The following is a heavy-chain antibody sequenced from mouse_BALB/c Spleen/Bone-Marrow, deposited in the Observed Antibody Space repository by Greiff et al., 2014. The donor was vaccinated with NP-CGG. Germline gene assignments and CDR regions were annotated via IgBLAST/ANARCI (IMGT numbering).Heavy chain of an antibody. V-gene: IGHV14-3*02. CDR1: GFNIKDTY. CDR3: AAYYYGSSQFAY. Sequence: EVMLVESGAELVKPGASVKLSCTASGFNIKDTYMHWVKQRPEQGLEWIGRIDPANGNTKYDPKFQGKATITADTSPNTAYLQLSSLTSEDTAVYYCAAYYYGSSQFAYWGQGTLVTVSA. CDR2: IDPANGNT. J-gene: IGHJ3*01. D-gene: IGHD1-1*01.